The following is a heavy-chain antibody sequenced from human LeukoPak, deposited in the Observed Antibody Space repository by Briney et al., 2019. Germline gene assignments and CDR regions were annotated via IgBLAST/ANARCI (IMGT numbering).Heavy chain of an antibody. J-gene: IGHJ4*02. D-gene: IGHD1-26*01. CDR3: AKLSSPYYGTTDY. V-gene: IGHV3-23*01. CDR1: GFTFSSYN. Sequence: PGGSLRLSCAASGFTFSSYNMNWVRQAPGKGLEWVSAISGSGGSTYYADSVKGRFTISRDNSKNTLYLQMNSLRAEDTAVYYCAKLSSPYYGTTDYWGQGTLVTVSS. CDR2: ISGSGGST.